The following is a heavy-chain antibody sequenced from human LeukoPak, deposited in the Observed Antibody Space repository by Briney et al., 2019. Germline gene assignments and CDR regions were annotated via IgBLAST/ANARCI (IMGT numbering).Heavy chain of an antibody. V-gene: IGHV4-4*07. D-gene: IGHD1-26*01. CDR2: SYTFGNT. CDR3: ARSGAYSTGFDY. J-gene: IGHJ4*02. CDR1: GGSMSSYY. Sequence: SDTLSLTCTVSGGSMSSYYWSWIREPAGKGLEWIGRSYTFGNTNYNPSLKSRVTISLDESRNQFSLKLSSVTAADTAVYYCARSGAYSTGFDYWGLVTLVTVSS.